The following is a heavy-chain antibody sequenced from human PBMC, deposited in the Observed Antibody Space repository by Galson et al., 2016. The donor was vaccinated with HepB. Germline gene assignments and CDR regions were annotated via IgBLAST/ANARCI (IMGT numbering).Heavy chain of an antibody. D-gene: IGHD1-26*01. Sequence: CAISGDSVSSNSAAWNWIRQSPSRGLEWLGRTYYRSKWYNDYATSVKGRITINPDTSKNQFSLQLDSVTPEDTAVYYCATMSGSYFRVWGQGVLVAVSS. CDR1: GDSVSSNSAA. V-gene: IGHV6-1*01. J-gene: IGHJ4*02. CDR3: ATMSGSYFRV. CDR2: TYYRSKWYN.